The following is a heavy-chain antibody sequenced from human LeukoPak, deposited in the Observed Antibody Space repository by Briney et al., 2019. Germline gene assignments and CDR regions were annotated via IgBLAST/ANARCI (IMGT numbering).Heavy chain of an antibody. CDR3: ARGIVGAGAYYYYYMDV. CDR2: NNHSGST. J-gene: IGHJ6*03. CDR1: GGSFSGYY. D-gene: IGHD1-26*01. Sequence: SETLSLTCAVYGGSFSGYYWSWIRQPPAKGLELIGENNHSGSTNYNPSLKSRVTISVDTSKNQFSLKLSSVTAADTAVYYCARGIVGAGAYYYYYMDVWGKGTTVTVSS. V-gene: IGHV4-34*01.